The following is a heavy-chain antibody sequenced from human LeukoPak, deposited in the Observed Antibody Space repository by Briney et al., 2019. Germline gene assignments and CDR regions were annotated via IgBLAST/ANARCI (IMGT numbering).Heavy chain of an antibody. Sequence: PSETLSLTCTVSGGSISSSSYYWGWIRQPPGKGLEWIGSIYYSGSTYYNPSLKSRATISVDTSKNQFSLKLSSVTAADTAVYYCAREPIVVVPAAVNWFDPWGQGTLVTVSS. D-gene: IGHD2-2*01. CDR2: IYYSGST. V-gene: IGHV4-39*07. CDR3: AREPIVVVPAAVNWFDP. J-gene: IGHJ5*02. CDR1: GGSISSSSYY.